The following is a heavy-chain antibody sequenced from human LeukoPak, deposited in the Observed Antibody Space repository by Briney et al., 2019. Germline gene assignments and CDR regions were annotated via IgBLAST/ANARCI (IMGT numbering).Heavy chain of an antibody. Sequence: ASVKVSCKASGGTFSSYAISWVRQAPGQGLEWMGGIIPIFGTANYAQKFQGRVTTTADESTSTAYMELSSLRSEDTAVYYCARLVSVDSVLRYFDWLSSRGWFDPWGQGTLVTVS. J-gene: IGHJ5*02. CDR2: IIPIFGTA. V-gene: IGHV1-69*13. CDR1: GGTFSSYA. D-gene: IGHD3-9*01. CDR3: ARLVSVDSVLRYFDWLSSRGWFDP.